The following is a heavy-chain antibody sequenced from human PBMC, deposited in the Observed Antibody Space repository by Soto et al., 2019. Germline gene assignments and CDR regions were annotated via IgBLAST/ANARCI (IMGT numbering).Heavy chain of an antibody. J-gene: IGHJ4*02. V-gene: IGHV3-21*01. CDR1: GFTFSSYG. D-gene: IGHD6-13*01. CDR2: ISSSSSYI. Sequence: GGSLRLSCAASGFTFSSYGMNWVRQAPGKGLEWVSSISSSSSYIYYADSVKGRFTISRDNAKNSLYLQMNSLRAEDTAVYYCARGARIAAAGTSDYWGQGTLVTVSS. CDR3: ARGARIAAAGTSDY.